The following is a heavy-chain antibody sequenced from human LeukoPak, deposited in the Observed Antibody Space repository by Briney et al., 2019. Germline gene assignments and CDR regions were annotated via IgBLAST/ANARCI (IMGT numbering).Heavy chain of an antibody. Sequence: GRSLRLSCAASGFTFSSYAMHWVRQAPGKGLEWVAVISYDGSNKYYADSVKGRFTISRDNSKNTLYLQMNSLRAEDTAVYYCARDGQDYGDYFWYFDYWGQGTLVTVSS. CDR1: GFTFSSYA. D-gene: IGHD4-17*01. CDR3: ARDGQDYGDYFWYFDY. J-gene: IGHJ4*02. CDR2: ISYDGSNK. V-gene: IGHV3-30*04.